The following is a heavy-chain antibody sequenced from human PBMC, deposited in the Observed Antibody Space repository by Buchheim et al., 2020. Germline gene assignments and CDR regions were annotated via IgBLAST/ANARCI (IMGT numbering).Heavy chain of an antibody. CDR1: GFTFSSYA. Sequence: EVQVLESGGGLVQPGGSLRLSCAASGFTFSSYAMAWVRQAPGKGLEWVSAISGSGGTYYGESVQGRFAISRDDSKNTLYLQMNSLRAEDTAVYFCARAFAAGILGGDYWGQGT. J-gene: IGHJ4*02. CDR2: ISGSGGT. D-gene: IGHD6-19*01. CDR3: ARAFAAGILGGDY. V-gene: IGHV3-23*01.